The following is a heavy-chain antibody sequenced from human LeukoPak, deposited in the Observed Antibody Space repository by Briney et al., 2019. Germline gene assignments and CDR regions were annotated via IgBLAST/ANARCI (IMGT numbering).Heavy chain of an antibody. Sequence: TGGSLRLSGAASESTFSSYSVNWVRQAPGKGLEWVSYISSSSSIIYYADSVKGRFTISRDNAKNSLYLQMNSLRAEDTAVYYCASQVTLAAAGLAYWGQGTLVTVSS. D-gene: IGHD6-13*01. V-gene: IGHV3-48*01. CDR3: ASQVTLAAAGLAY. CDR2: ISSSSSII. CDR1: ESTFSSYS. J-gene: IGHJ4*02.